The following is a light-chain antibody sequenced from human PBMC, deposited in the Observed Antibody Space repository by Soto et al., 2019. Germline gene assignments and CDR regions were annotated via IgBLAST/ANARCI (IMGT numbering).Light chain of an antibody. V-gene: IGLV1-44*01. CDR2: SYN. Sequence: QSVLTQPPSTSGTPGQRVTISCFGSSSNIGSESVNWYQQLPGTAPKLLIYSYNQRPSGVPDRFSGSKSGTSASLAISGLQSEDEADYICAAWDDSLNGYVFGLGTKSPS. J-gene: IGLJ1*01. CDR3: AAWDDSLNGYV. CDR1: SSNIGSES.